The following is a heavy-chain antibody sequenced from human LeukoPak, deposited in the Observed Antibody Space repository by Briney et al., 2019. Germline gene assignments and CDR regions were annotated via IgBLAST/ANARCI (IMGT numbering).Heavy chain of an antibody. D-gene: IGHD1-1*01. CDR1: GGTFSSEA. Sequence: ASVKVSCKASGGTFSSEAFIWVRQAPGQGLEWMGGIIPIFGRADYAQKFQDIVTITTDQSTSTVYMELSSLRSEDTAVYYCARGETILNWFDPWGQGTLVTVSS. CDR2: IIPIFGRA. CDR3: ARGETILNWFDP. V-gene: IGHV1-69*05. J-gene: IGHJ5*02.